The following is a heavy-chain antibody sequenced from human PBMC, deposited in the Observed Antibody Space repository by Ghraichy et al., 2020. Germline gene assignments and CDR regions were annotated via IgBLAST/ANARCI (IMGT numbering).Heavy chain of an antibody. CDR2: IKRDGSRK. Sequence: GESLNISCVGSGFTFSSHWMSWVRQVPGKGLEWVANIKRDGSRKYYVGPLKCRFTISRDNAKNSLYLQMSSLRAGDTAVYYCARDSGDWTLDYWGQGTLVTVSS. J-gene: IGHJ4*02. V-gene: IGHV3-7*03. CDR1: GFTFSSHW. D-gene: IGHD2-21*02. CDR3: ARDSGDWTLDY.